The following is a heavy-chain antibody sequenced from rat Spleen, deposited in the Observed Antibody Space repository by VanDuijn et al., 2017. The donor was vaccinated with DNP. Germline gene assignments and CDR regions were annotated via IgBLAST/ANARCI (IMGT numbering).Heavy chain of an antibody. CDR1: GFTFSSYW. CDR3: ASWAPIAPISTSNY. CDR2: INTDGGST. J-gene: IGHJ2*01. Sequence: EVQLVETGGGLVQPGRSLKLSCVASGFTFSSYWMFWIRQAPGKGLEWVASINTDGGSTYYPDSVKGRFTISRDNAENTVYLQMSSPRSEDTATYYCASWAPIAPISTSNYWGQGVMVTVSS. D-gene: IGHD1-2*01. V-gene: IGHV5-58*01.